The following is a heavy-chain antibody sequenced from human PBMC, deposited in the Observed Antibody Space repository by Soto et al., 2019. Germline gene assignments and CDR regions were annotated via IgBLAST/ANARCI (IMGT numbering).Heavy chain of an antibody. V-gene: IGHV3-72*01. D-gene: IGHD1-26*01. CDR2: TRNKANSYTT. J-gene: IGHJ4*02. CDR1: GFTFSDHY. CDR3: SRITQSAVGATSHFHY. Sequence: EVQLVESGGGLVQPGGSLRLSCAASGFTFSDHYMDWVRQAPGKGLEWVGRTRNKANSYTTEYAASVKGRFTISRDDSKNSLYLQMNSLTTEDTAVHHFSRITQSAVGATSHFHYWGQGTLVTVSS.